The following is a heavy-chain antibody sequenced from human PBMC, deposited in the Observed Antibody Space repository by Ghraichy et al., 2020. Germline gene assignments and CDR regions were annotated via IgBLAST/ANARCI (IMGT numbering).Heavy chain of an antibody. J-gene: IGHJ4*02. CDR2: IKQDGGEK. Sequence: GSLNISCEASGFTFSSYWMNWVRQAPGKGLEWVANIKQDGGEKHYVDSVNGRFTISRDNAKNSLYLQMNSLRVEDTAVYYCAREKQPGGAAAGTGYWGQGTLVTVSS. D-gene: IGHD6-13*01. CDR3: AREKQPGGAAAGTGY. CDR1: GFTFSSYW. V-gene: IGHV3-7*01.